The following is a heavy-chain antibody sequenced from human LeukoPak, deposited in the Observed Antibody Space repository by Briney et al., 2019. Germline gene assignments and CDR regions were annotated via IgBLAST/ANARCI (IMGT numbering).Heavy chain of an antibody. V-gene: IGHV3-30*18. CDR1: GFTFSSYG. CDR2: ISYDGSNK. Sequence: GGSLRLSCAASGFTFSSYGMHWVRQAPGKGLEWVAVISYDGSNKYYADSVKGRFTISRDNSKNTLYLQMNSLRAEDTAVYYCAKKEGRMVRGGSPDYWGQGTLVTVSS. D-gene: IGHD3-10*01. J-gene: IGHJ4*02. CDR3: AKKEGRMVRGGSPDY.